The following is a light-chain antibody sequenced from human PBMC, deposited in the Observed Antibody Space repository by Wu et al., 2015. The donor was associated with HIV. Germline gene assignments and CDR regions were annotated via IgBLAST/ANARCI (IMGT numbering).Light chain of an antibody. V-gene: IGKV1-33*01. Sequence: DIQMTQSPSSLSASVGDRVTISCQASQDINNYLNWYQQKVGKGPKLLIYDASNLEAGVPSGVSGSGSGTNFTLTISSLQPEDIATYYCTTIIKISHHFGGGTKVE. CDR3: TTIIKISHH. CDR1: QDINNY. CDR2: DAS. J-gene: IGKJ4*01.